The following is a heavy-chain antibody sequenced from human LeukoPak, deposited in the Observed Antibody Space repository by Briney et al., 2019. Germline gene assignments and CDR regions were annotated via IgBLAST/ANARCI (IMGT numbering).Heavy chain of an antibody. CDR1: GFTFSSYA. J-gene: IGHJ4*02. D-gene: IGHD2-2*01. CDR3: AKEPRYCSSTSCPLSWYFDY. V-gene: IGHV3-23*01. Sequence: PGGSLRLSCAASGFTFSSYAMSWVRQAPGKGLEWVSAISGSGGSTYYADSVKGRFTISRDNSKNTLYLQMNSLRAEDTAVYYCAKEPRYCSSTSCPLSWYFDYWGQGTLVTVSS. CDR2: ISGSGGST.